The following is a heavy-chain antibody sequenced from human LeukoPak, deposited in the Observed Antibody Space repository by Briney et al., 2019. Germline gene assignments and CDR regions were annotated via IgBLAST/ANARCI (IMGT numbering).Heavy chain of an antibody. CDR1: GGSISSGYYS. CDR2: IYYTGST. J-gene: IGHJ6*03. CDR3: ARGTVGEPTGYFHMNV. Sequence: PSETLSLTCAVSGGSISSGYYSWNWIRQSPGKGLEWVGFIYYTGSTYYNPSLKSRLTISVGTSKNQFSLSLRSVTAADTAVYYCARGTVGEPTGYFHMNVWGKGTTVTVSS. V-gene: IGHV4-30-4*07. D-gene: IGHD1-26*01.